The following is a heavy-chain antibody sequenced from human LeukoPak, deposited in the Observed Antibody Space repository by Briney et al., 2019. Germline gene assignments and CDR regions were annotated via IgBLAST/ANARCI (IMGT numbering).Heavy chain of an antibody. J-gene: IGHJ4*02. CDR3: AREDGRSFGTYDC. CDR1: NYTFSDYD. Sequence: ASVGLSCKASNYTFSDYDVTWVRQAPGQGLEWMGWVSKYTGNADYAPQFQGRVSMTTDTSTRTAYMELRSLRPDDTAVYFCAREDGRSFGTYDCWGQGALVIV. CDR2: VSKYTGNA. V-gene: IGHV1-18*01. D-gene: IGHD5-24*01.